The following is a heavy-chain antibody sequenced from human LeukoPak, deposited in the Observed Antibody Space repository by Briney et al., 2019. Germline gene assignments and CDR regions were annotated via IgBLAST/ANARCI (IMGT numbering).Heavy chain of an antibody. CDR2: IYYSGST. D-gene: IGHD6-13*01. CDR1: GGSISSSSYY. CDR3: ARAVKLVLSRPRCNWFDP. J-gene: IGHJ5*02. Sequence: PSETLSLTCTVSGGSISSSSYYWGWIRQPPGKGLEWIGSIYYSGSTYYNPSLKSRVTISVDTPKNQFSLKLSSVTAADTAVYYCARAVKLVLSRPRCNWFDPWGQGTLVTVSS. V-gene: IGHV4-39*01.